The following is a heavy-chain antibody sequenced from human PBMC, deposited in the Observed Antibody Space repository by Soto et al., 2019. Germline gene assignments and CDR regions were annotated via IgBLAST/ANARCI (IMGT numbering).Heavy chain of an antibody. CDR2: IYWDDDK. J-gene: IGHJ2*01. CDR1: GFSLSTSGVG. V-gene: IGHV2-5*02. CDR3: AKEPVGPDWYFDL. Sequence: GSGPTLVNPPQTLTLTCTFSGFSLSTSGVGVGWIRQPPVKVLEWLALIYWDDDKRYSPSLKSRLIITKDTSKNQVVLTMNSLRAGDTAVYNCAKEPVGPDWYFDLWGRGTLVTVSS.